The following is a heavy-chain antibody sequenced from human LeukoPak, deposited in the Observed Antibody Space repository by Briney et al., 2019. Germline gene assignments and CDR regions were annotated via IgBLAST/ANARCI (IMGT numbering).Heavy chain of an antibody. CDR1: GYTFTNYA. CDR2: INSNTGNP. CDR3: ARGNYYVDY. J-gene: IGHJ4*02. V-gene: IGHV7-4-1*02. D-gene: IGHD3-10*01. Sequence: APVKVSCKASGYTFTNYAMNWVRQAPGQGLEWMGWINSNTGNPTYAQGFTGRFVFSLDTSVSAAYLQISSLKTEDTAVYYCARGNYYVDYWGQGTLVTVSS.